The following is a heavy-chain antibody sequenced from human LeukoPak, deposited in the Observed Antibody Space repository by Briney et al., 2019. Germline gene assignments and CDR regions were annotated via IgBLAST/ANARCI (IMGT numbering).Heavy chain of an antibody. V-gene: IGHV3-20*04. CDR2: INWNGGST. CDR3: ARRRRGLIAAAALYYYYYMDV. CDR1: GFTLDDYG. Sequence: RSGGSLRLSCAASGFTLDDYGMSWVRQAPGKGLEWVSGINWNGGSTGYADSVKGRFTISRDNAKNSLYLQMNSLRAEDTALYYCARRRRGLIAAAALYYYYYMDVWGKGTTVTVSS. D-gene: IGHD6-13*01. J-gene: IGHJ6*03.